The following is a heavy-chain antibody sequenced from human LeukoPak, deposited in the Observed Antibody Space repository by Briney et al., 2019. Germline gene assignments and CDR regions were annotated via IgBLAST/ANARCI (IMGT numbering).Heavy chain of an antibody. CDR2: ISSSSSYI. CDR3: ARDIRGYSYGLATDDAFDI. D-gene: IGHD5-18*01. V-gene: IGHV3-21*01. Sequence: GGTLRLSCAASGLTFSSYSMNWVRQAPGKGLEWVSSISSSSSYIYYADSVKGRFTISRDNAKNSLYLQMNSLRAEDTAVYYCARDIRGYSYGLATDDAFDIWGQGTMVTVSS. CDR1: GLTFSSYS. J-gene: IGHJ3*02.